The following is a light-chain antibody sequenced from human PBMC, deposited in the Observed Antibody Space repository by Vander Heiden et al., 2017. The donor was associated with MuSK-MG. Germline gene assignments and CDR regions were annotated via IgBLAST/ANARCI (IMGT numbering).Light chain of an antibody. Sequence: SYELTQPPSVSVSPVQPASITCSGDKLGDKYASWYQQKPGQSPVLVIYKDDKRPSGITERFSGSNSGNTATLSVSGTQAMDEADYYCQVWDSSSVVFGGGTKLTVL. CDR1: KLGDKY. J-gene: IGLJ2*01. CDR2: KDD. CDR3: QVWDSSSVV. V-gene: IGLV3-1*01.